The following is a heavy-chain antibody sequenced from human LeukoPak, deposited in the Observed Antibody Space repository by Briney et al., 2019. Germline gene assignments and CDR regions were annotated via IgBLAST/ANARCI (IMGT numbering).Heavy chain of an antibody. CDR1: GGSFSAYY. CDR3: ARGGSSWYIDY. CDR2: INHTGGT. Sequence: SETLSLTCAVSGGSFSAYYWSWIRQSPGKGLEWIGEINHTGGTNYNPSLKSRVTISVGTPKNQSSLWLSSVTAADTAVYYCARGGSSWYIDYWGQGTLVIVSS. D-gene: IGHD6-13*01. J-gene: IGHJ4*02. V-gene: IGHV4-34*01.